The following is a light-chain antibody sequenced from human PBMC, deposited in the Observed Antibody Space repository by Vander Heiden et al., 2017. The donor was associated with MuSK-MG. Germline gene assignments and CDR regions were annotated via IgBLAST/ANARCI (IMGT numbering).Light chain of an antibody. CDR3: QQSNTSPPT. CDR1: QSIRSY. V-gene: IGKV1-39*01. Sequence: DIQMTQSPSSLSASVGGRVTITCRASQSIRSYLNWYQQKVGKAPKLLINGATTLQSGVPSRFSGSGYGTDFTLTISSLQPEDFGTYYCQQSNTSPPTFGQGTKVEVK. J-gene: IGKJ1*01. CDR2: GAT.